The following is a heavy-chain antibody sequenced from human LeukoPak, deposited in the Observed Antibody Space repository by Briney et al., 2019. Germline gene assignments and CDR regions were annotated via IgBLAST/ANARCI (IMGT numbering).Heavy chain of an antibody. J-gene: IGHJ6*03. V-gene: IGHV3-43D*04. CDR1: GFTFDDYA. Sequence: GGSLRLSCAASGFTFDDYAMHWVRQAPGKGLEWVSLISWDGGSTHYADSVKGRFTISRDNSKNSLYLQMNSLRAEDTALYYCAKDHYSGYDNYYYYYMDVWGKGTTVTVSS. CDR3: AKDHYSGYDNYYYYYMDV. CDR2: ISWDGGST. D-gene: IGHD5-12*01.